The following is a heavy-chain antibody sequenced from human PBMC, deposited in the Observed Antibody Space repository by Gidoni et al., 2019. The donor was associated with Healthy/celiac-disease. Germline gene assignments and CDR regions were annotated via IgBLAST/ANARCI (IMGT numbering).Heavy chain of an antibody. D-gene: IGHD3-16*01. Sequence: QVQLQESGPGLVKPSETLSLTCAVSGYSISRGYYWGWIRPPPGKGLAWIGSIYHSGSTYSNPALKGRVTISVDTSKNQFSLKLSFVTAADTAVYYCARVDVIPGGGEAWGQGTMVTVSS. CDR2: IYHSGST. V-gene: IGHV4-38-2*01. CDR1: GYSISRGYY. J-gene: IGHJ3*01. CDR3: ARVDVIPGGGEA.